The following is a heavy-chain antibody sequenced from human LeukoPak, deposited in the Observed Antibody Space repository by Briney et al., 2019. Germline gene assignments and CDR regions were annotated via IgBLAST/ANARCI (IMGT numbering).Heavy chain of an antibody. CDR3: AKDFSVYYYDSRVLDY. V-gene: IGHV3-30*04. Sequence: GGSLRLSCAASGFTFSSYAMHWVRQAPGKGLEWVSVISSDGSNKYYADSVKGRFTISRDNSKKTLFLQMNSLRPEDTAVYYCAKDFSVYYYDSRVLDYWGQGTLVTVSS. D-gene: IGHD3-22*01. CDR1: GFTFSSYA. CDR2: ISSDGSNK. J-gene: IGHJ4*02.